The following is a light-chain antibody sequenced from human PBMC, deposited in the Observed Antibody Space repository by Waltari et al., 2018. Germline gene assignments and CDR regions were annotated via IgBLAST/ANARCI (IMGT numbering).Light chain of an antibody. CDR2: DAS. V-gene: IGKV3-11*01. J-gene: IGKJ4*01. CDR1: QSVSTS. Sequence: EIELTQSPATLSLSPGERATLSCRASQSVSTSLAWYQQKPGQAPRLLIHDASNRATGTPARFSGSGSGTDFTLTIGSIEPEDFAVYYCQQHGKWPLSFGGGTKVEI. CDR3: QQHGKWPLS.